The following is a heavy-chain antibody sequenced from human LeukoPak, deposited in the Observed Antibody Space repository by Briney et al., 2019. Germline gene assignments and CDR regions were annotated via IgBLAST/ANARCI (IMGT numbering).Heavy chain of an antibody. Sequence: SGTLSLTCAVSGGSISSSNWWSWVRQPPGKGLEWIGEIYHSGSTNYNPSLKSRVTISVDKSKNQFSLKLSSVTAADTAVYYCARDKRITIFGVVTRRGAFDIWGQGTMVTVSS. CDR3: ARDKRITIFGVVTRRGAFDI. D-gene: IGHD3-3*01. V-gene: IGHV4-4*02. CDR2: IYHSGST. CDR1: GGSISSSNW. J-gene: IGHJ3*02.